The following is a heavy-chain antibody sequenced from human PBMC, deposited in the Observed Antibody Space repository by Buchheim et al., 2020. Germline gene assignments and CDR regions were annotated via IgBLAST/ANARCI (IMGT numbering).Heavy chain of an antibody. CDR1: GFTFSRYG. Sequence: QVQLVESGGGVVQPGRSLRLSCAASGFTFSRYGMHWVRQAPGKGLEGVAVISYDGSNKYYADSVKGRFTISRDNSKNTLYLQMNSLRAEDTAVYYCAKPQGVPDRHSPAAGTIKLENDYWGQGTL. CDR3: AKPQGVPDRHSPAAGTIKLENDY. D-gene: IGHD6-13*01. V-gene: IGHV3-30*18. CDR2: ISYDGSNK. J-gene: IGHJ4*02.